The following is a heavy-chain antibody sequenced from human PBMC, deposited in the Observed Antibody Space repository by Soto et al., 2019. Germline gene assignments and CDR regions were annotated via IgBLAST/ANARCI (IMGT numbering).Heavy chain of an antibody. CDR3: ARALGYCSGGSCSHYYFDN. CDR2: ISSGGDVI. D-gene: IGHD2-15*01. Sequence: GGSLRLSCAASGFTFSSYSMNWVRQAPGKGLEWVSHISSGGDVIYYADSVKGRFTISRDNAENSLYLQMNSLRGEDTAVYYCARALGYCSGGSCSHYYFDNWGQGTLVTVSS. J-gene: IGHJ4*02. V-gene: IGHV3-48*01. CDR1: GFTFSSYS.